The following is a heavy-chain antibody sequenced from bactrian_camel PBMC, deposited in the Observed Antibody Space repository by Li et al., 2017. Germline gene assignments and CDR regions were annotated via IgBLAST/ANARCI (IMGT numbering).Heavy chain of an antibody. D-gene: IGHD3*01. J-gene: IGHJ6*01. CDR1: GITEGTNF. Sequence: HVQLVESGGGSVQAGGSLRLSCEVSGITEGTNFIGWFRQAPGEQREGVASIMVLGATTYYADSVKGRFTISKDNAKNALYLSMNRLQPEDTAMYYCASKLPFECYAEPWGTEFVYWGQGTQVTVS. V-gene: IGHV3S54*01. CDR3: ASKLPFECYAEPWGTEFVY. CDR2: IMVLGATT.